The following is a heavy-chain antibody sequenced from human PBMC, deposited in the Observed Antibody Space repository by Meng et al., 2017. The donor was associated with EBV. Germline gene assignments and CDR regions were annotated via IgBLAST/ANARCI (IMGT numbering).Heavy chain of an antibody. CDR3: ARVGIAVAGTGDY. J-gene: IGHJ4*02. CDR1: GYNFVGYE. D-gene: IGHD6-19*01. CDR2: FNPTSGGT. Sequence: QGHVLKVVATGQTPWASVTVSCMAPGYNFVGYEWHWLRQAPGPELDWMGRFNPTSGGTNYAQKFQGRVTMTRDTSISMAYMELSRVRSDDSAVDYCARVGIAVAGTGDYWGQGTLVTVSS. V-gene: IGHV1-2*06.